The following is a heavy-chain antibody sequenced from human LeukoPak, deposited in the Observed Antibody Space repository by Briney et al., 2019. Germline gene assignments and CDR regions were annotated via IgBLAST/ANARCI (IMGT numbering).Heavy chain of an antibody. Sequence: SQTLSLTCTVSGGSISSGGYYWSWIRQHPGKGPEWIGCIFYSGSTHYNPSLKSRVTISVDTSKNQFSLKLSSVTAADTAVYFCARSVVPAAIYDWYFDLWGRGTLVAVSS. J-gene: IGHJ2*01. V-gene: IGHV4-31*03. CDR2: IFYSGST. CDR1: GGSISSGGYY. D-gene: IGHD2-2*01. CDR3: ARSVVPAAIYDWYFDL.